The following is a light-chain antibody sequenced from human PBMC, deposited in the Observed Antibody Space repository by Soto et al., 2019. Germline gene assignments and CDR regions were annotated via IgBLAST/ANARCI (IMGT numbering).Light chain of an antibody. CDR1: QSVSSSY. J-gene: IGKJ5*01. CDR3: QQYNNWPPIT. Sequence: EIVLTQSPGTLSLSPGERATLSCGASQSVSSSYLAWYQQKPGQAPRLLIYGASSRATGIPDRFSGGGSGTEFTLTISSLQSEDFAVYYCQQYNNWPPITFGQGTRLEIK. V-gene: IGKV3-20*01. CDR2: GAS.